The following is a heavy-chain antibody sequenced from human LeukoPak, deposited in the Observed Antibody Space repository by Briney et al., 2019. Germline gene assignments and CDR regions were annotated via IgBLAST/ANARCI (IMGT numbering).Heavy chain of an antibody. J-gene: IGHJ4*02. CDR2: ISYDGSNK. CDR1: GFTFSSYA. Sequence: GGSLRLSCAASGFTFSSYAMHWVRQAPGKGLEWVAVISYDGSNKYYADSVKGRFTISRDNSKNTLHLQMNSLRAEDTAVYYCAKHATVTTNHFDYWGQGTLVTVSS. CDR3: AKHATVTTNHFDY. V-gene: IGHV3-30-3*02. D-gene: IGHD4-17*01.